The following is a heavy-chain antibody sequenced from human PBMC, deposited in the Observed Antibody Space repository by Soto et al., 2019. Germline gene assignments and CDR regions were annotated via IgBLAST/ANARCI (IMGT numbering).Heavy chain of an antibody. CDR2: ISAYNGNT. J-gene: IGHJ6*01. D-gene: IGHD3-3*01. CDR1: GYTVNSYG. CDR3: ARDPYLLDFWSGYGGYYYYGMDV. V-gene: IGHV1-18*01. Sequence: GAPVKVSCKASGYTVNSYGITWLRQTPGQGLEWMGWISAYNGNTNYAQKLQGRVTMTTDTSTSTAYMELRSLRSDDTAVYYCARDPYLLDFWSGYGGYYYYGMDVWGQGTRVTVSS.